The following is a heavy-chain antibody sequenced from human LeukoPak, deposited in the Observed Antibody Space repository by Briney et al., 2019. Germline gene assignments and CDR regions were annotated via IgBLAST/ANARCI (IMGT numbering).Heavy chain of an antibody. J-gene: IGHJ3*02. CDR3: ARGLSPFGAFDI. Sequence: RSGGSLRLSCAASGFTFSSYEMNWVRQAPGKGLEWVSYISSSGSTIYYADSVKGRFTISRDNAKNSLYLQMNSLRAEDTAVYYCARGLSPFGAFDIWGQGTMVTVSS. CDR1: GFTFSSYE. D-gene: IGHD3-16*01. CDR2: ISSSGSTI. V-gene: IGHV3-48*03.